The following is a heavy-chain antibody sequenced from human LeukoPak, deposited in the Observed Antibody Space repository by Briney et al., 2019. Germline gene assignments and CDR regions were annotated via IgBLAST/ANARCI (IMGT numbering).Heavy chain of an antibody. D-gene: IGHD4-17*01. CDR1: SGSISRYS. V-gene: IGHV4-59*01. J-gene: IGHJ5*02. CDR3: ARDGGDYDTGNWFDP. Sequence: SETLSLTCTVSSGSISRYSWSWIRQPPGKGLEWIGYVYYSGSTNYNPSLKSRVTISVDTSKNQFSLKLSSVTAADTAVYYCARDGGDYDTGNWFDPWGQGTLVTVSS. CDR2: VYYSGST.